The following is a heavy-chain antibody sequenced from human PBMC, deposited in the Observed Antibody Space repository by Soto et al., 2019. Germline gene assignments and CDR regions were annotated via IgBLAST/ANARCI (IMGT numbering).Heavy chain of an antibody. V-gene: IGHV4-34*01. CDR1: GGSFSGYY. CDR2: INHSGST. J-gene: IGHJ3*02. CDR3: ARGRSTGAFDI. Sequence: PSETLSLTCAVYGGSFSGYYWSWIRQPPGKGLEWIGEINHSGSTNYNPSLKSRVTISVDTSKNQFSLKLSSVTAADTAVYYCARGRSTGAFDIWGQGTMVTVS.